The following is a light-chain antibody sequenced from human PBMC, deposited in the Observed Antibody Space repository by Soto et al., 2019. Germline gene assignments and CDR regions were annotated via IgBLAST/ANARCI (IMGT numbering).Light chain of an antibody. CDR1: SSDVGGYNY. J-gene: IGLJ2*01. Sequence: QSALTQPPSASGSRGQSVTISCTGTSSDVGGYNYVSWYQQHAGKGPKLMIYEVTKRPSGVPDRFSGSKFGNTASLTVSGLQADDEAAYYCSSFAGSDSVVFGGGTKVTVL. V-gene: IGLV2-8*01. CDR3: SSFAGSDSVV. CDR2: EVT.